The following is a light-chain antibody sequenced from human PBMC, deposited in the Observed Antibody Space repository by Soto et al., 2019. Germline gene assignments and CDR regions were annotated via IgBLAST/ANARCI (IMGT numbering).Light chain of an antibody. CDR3: QHYNSYSEE. CDR1: QGISSY. CDR2: AAS. V-gene: IGKV1-8*01. J-gene: IGKJ1*01. Sequence: AIRMTQSPSSFSASTGDRVTITCRASQGISSYLAWYQQKPGKAPKLLIYAASTLQSGVPSRFSGSGSGTEFTLTISRLQPDDFATYYCQHYNSYSEEFRQGTKVDIK.